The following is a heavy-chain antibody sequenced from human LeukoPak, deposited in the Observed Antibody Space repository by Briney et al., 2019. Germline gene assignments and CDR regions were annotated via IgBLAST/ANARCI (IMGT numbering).Heavy chain of an antibody. J-gene: IGHJ4*02. V-gene: IGHV3-74*01. CDR3: ARTSPTAHFDI. CDR1: GFTFTTYW. Sequence: GGSLRLSCAASGFTFTTYWMHWVRQAPGKGLVWVSRINGIGSSSNYADSQKGRFTIPRDNARNTLYLQMNSLRAEDTALYYCARTSPTAHFDIWGQGTLVTVSS. CDR2: INGIGSSS. D-gene: IGHD4-17*01.